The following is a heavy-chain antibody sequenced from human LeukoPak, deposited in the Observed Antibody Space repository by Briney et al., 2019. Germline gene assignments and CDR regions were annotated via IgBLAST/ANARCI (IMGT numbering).Heavy chain of an antibody. Sequence: SETPSLTCTVSGASISTYYWSWIRQPPGKGLEWIGYIYYSGSTNYNPSLKSRVTISVDTSKNQFSLKLSSVTAADTAVYYCARVPRSYYYYYYMDVWGKGTTVTVSS. CDR2: IYYSGST. J-gene: IGHJ6*03. V-gene: IGHV4-59*01. CDR3: ARVPRSYYYYYYMDV. CDR1: GASISTYY.